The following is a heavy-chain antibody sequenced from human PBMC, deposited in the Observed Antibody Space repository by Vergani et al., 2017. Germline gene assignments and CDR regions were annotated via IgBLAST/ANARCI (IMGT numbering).Heavy chain of an antibody. V-gene: IGHV3-23*01. Sequence: EVQLLESGGNLVQPGGSLRLSCAASGFTFTNFAMTWVRHAPGKGLEWVSGISGSGATSYYAESMRGRFTMSRNNSKNTVYGQMNYLKPENPAVYYCAKGGVGAVTSYYYMDVWGKGTTVTVSS. CDR3: AKGGVGAVTSYYYMDV. D-gene: IGHD3-10*01. J-gene: IGHJ6*03. CDR1: GFTFTNFA. CDR2: ISGSGATS.